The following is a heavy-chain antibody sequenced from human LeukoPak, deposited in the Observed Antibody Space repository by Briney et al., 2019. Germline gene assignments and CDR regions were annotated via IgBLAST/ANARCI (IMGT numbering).Heavy chain of an antibody. V-gene: IGHV3-66*01. J-gene: IGHJ4*02. CDR2: IYSGGST. D-gene: IGHD3-10*01. CDR1: GFTVSSNY. Sequence: GGSLRLSCAASGFTVSSNYMSWVRQAPGKGLEWVSVIYSGGSTYYADSVKGRFTISRDNSKNTLYLQMNSLRAEDTAVYYCARDGGLWFGESRFDYWGQGTLVTVSS. CDR3: ARDGGLWFGESRFDY.